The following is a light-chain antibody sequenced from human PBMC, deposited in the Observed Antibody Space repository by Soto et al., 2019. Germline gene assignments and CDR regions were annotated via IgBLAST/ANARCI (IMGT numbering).Light chain of an antibody. Sequence: EIVMTQSPGTLSASPGERATLSCRASQSVSSNLAWYQQKPGQSPRLLIYGASTRATGIPARFSGSGSGTEFTLTISSLQSEDFGLYYCHQYNNFWTFGQGTKVDIK. V-gene: IGKV3-15*01. CDR1: QSVSSN. J-gene: IGKJ1*01. CDR2: GAS. CDR3: HQYNNFWT.